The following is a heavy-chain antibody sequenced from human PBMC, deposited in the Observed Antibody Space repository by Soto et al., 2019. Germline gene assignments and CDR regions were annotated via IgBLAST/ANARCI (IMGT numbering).Heavy chain of an antibody. D-gene: IGHD4-17*01. V-gene: IGHV1-8*01. Sequence: QVQLVQSGAEVKKPGASVKVSCKASGYTFTSYDINWVRQATGQGLEWMGWMNPNSGNTGYAQKFQGRVTMTRDTTISTAYMELSSLRSEDTAVYYCARCITDYGDYVAYYYYGMDVWGQGTTVTVSS. J-gene: IGHJ6*02. CDR2: MNPNSGNT. CDR1: GYTFTSYD. CDR3: ARCITDYGDYVAYYYYGMDV.